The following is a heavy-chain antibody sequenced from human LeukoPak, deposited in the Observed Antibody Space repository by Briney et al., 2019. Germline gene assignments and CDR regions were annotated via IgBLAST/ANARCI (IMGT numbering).Heavy chain of an antibody. Sequence: SETLSLTCTVSGGFIGSGGYYWNWIRQHPGKGLEWIGYIYNSGTTHIRPSLKSRVIISGDTSKNQLSLKLRSVTAADTAMFYCARGAKMATRGFDYWGQGILVTVSS. CDR2: IYNSGTT. CDR1: GGFIGSGGYY. CDR3: ARGAKMATRGFDY. D-gene: IGHD5-24*01. V-gene: IGHV4-31*03. J-gene: IGHJ4*02.